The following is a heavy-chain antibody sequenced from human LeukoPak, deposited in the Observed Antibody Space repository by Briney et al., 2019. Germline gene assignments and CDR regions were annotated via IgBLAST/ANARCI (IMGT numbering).Heavy chain of an antibody. D-gene: IGHD6-19*01. CDR3: AKARWNSSGWPDY. V-gene: IGHV3-23*01. CDR2: ISGSGGST. CDR1: GFTFSSYA. J-gene: IGHJ4*02. Sequence: GGSLRLSCAASGFTFSSYAMTWVRQAPGKGLEWVSAISGSGGSTYYADSVKGRFTISRDNSKNTLYLQMNNPRAEDTAVYYCAKARWNSSGWPDYWSQGTLVTVSS.